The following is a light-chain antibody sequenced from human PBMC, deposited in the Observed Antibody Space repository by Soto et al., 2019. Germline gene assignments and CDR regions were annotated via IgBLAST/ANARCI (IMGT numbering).Light chain of an antibody. CDR2: LEGSGSY. Sequence: QSVLTQSSSASASLGSSVKLTCTLSSGHSSYIIAWHQQQPWKAPRYLMTLEGSGSYNKGSGVPDRFSGSSSGADRYLTIANLQFEDEADYYCETWGSHTPTVFGGGTKLTVL. CDR1: SGHSSYI. J-gene: IGLJ3*02. V-gene: IGLV4-60*02. CDR3: ETWGSHTPTV.